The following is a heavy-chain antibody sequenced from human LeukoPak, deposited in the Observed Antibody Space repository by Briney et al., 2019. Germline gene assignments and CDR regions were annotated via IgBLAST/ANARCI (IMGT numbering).Heavy chain of an antibody. CDR3: ARGRPALNYDILTGYSL. V-gene: IGHV1-8*01. Sequence: VAPVKVSCKASGYTFTSYDINWVRQATGQGLEWMGWMNPNSGNTGYAQKFQGRVTMTRNTPISTAYMELSSLRSEDTAVYYCARGRPALNYDILTGYSLWGQGTLVTVSS. D-gene: IGHD3-9*01. CDR2: MNPNSGNT. J-gene: IGHJ4*02. CDR1: GYTFTSYD.